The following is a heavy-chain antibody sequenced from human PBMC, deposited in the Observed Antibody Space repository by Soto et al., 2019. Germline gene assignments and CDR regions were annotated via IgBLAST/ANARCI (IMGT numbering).Heavy chain of an antibody. J-gene: IGHJ4*02. D-gene: IGHD6-19*01. CDR3: AKEDTSSGSLDY. CDR2: ISDSGATT. Sequence: GGSLRLSCAAAGFPFGENAMSWVRQAPGKGLEWVSGISDSGATTYYADSVRGRFTISRDNSKNTLYLQMKSLRAEDSASYYCAKEDTSSGSLDYWGQGALVTVSS. CDR1: GFPFGENA. V-gene: IGHV3-23*01.